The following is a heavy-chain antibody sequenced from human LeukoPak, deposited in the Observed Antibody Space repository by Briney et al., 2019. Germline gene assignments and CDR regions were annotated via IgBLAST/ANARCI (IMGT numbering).Heavy chain of an antibody. J-gene: IGHJ3*02. D-gene: IGHD5-18*01. CDR2: IYIGYSDS. CDR1: GYSFTSYW. Sequence: GESLKISCKGSGYSFTSYWIVWVRQMPGKGLEWMGIIYIGYSDSIYSTSFQGQVTISGDKSNSTAYLQWSSLKASDTAMYYCASGYSGGDAFDIWGQGTMVTVSS. CDR3: ASGYSGGDAFDI. V-gene: IGHV5-51*01.